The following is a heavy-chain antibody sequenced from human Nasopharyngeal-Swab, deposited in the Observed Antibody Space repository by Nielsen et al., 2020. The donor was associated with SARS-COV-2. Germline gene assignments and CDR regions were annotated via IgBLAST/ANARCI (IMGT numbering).Heavy chain of an antibody. Sequence: SGPPLVTPTPTLTLTCTFSGFSLSPSGMCVSWIRQPPGKALEWLALIDWDDDKYYITSLKTRITISKDTSKNQVVLTMTNMDPVDTATYYYARWTSDSSGYYYYYYYMDVWGKGTTVTVSS. D-gene: IGHD3-22*01. CDR3: ARWTSDSSGYYYYYYYMDV. J-gene: IGHJ6*03. CDR1: GFSLSPSGMC. V-gene: IGHV2-70*01. CDR2: IDWDDDK.